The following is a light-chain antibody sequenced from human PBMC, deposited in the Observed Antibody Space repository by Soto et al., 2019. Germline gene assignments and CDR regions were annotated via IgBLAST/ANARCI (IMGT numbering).Light chain of an antibody. V-gene: IGKV2D-29*01. CDR2: GVS. CDR3: MQNRQIPYS. J-gene: IGKJ2*01. CDR1: QSLFNPDGKTY. Sequence: EIAMTQIPLSLSVTPGQPAAISCRSSQSLFNPDGKTYLHWFLQKPGQPPQLLITGVSTRFSRVADRFIGSGSGTDFTLKISRVEAEDVGVYFCMQNRQIPYSFGQGTKLEIK.